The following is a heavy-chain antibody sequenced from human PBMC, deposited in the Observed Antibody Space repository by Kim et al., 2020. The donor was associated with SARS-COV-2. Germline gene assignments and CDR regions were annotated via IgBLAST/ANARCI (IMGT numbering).Heavy chain of an antibody. CDR3: ARVEGGDYYDSSGYYYFDY. CDR1: GGSISSYY. D-gene: IGHD3-22*01. CDR2: IYYSGST. J-gene: IGHJ4*02. Sequence: SETLSLTCTVSGGSISSYYWSWIRQPPGKGLEWIGYIYYSGSTNYNPSLKSRVTISVDTSKNQFSLKLSSVTAADTAVYYCARVEGGDYYDSSGYYYFDYWGQGTLVTVSS. V-gene: IGHV4-59*01.